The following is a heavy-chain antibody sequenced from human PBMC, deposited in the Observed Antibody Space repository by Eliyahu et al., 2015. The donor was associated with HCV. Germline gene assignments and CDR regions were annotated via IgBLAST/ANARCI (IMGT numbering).Heavy chain of an antibody. J-gene: IGHJ5*02. D-gene: IGHD6-19*01. V-gene: IGHV4-59*02. CDR1: GGSVSXYY. CDR3: ASGGGGIAVAGTGGWFDP. CDR2: IYYSGST. Sequence: QVQLQESGPGLVKPSETLSLTCTVSGGSVSXYYWSWIRQPPGKGLEWIGFIYYSGSTHYNPSLKSRVTISVDTSKNQFSLKLNSVTAADTAVYYCASGGGGIAVAGTGGWFDPWGQGTLVTVSS.